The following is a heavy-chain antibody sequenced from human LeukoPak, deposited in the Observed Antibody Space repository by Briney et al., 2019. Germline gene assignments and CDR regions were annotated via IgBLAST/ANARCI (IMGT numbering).Heavy chain of an antibody. J-gene: IGHJ3*01. CDR3: ARESGSDAFDV. CDR1: GYTFTKYG. V-gene: IGHV1-18*01. CDR2: ISAYNGDI. Sequence: ASVKVSCKASGYTFTKYGVSWVRQAPGQGLEWMGWISAYNGDIKYAQRGKGRVTMTTDTSTSTVYMELRSLRSDDTAVYYCARESGSDAFDVWGQGTMVTVSS.